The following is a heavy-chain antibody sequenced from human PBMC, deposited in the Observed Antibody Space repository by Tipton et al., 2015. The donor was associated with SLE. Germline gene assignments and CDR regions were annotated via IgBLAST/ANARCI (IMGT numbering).Heavy chain of an antibody. D-gene: IGHD3-22*01. V-gene: IGHV4-59*02. CDR3: ARDEYRYDTTGYHLLGHFDF. Sequence: TLSLTCSVSGVSVNNYYWTWVRQPPGKGLEWIGYIYYSGSTNYNPSLKSRVTISEDTSKNQVSLRLTSVTAADTAVYYCARDEYRYDTTGYHLLGHFDFWGQGTLVTVSS. CDR1: GVSVNNYY. J-gene: IGHJ4*02. CDR2: IYYSGST.